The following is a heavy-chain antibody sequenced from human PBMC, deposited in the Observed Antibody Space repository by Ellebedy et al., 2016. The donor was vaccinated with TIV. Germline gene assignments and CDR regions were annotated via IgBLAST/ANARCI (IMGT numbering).Heavy chain of an antibody. CDR2: ISGSGDTI. D-gene: IGHD5-18*01. Sequence: GESLKISCAASGFTFSSYDMNWVRQAPGKGLEWISYISGSGDTIYYADSVMGRFTVARDNAKNSLSLQMNSLRAEDTAVYYCARNEDTTMVLDNYSFFYGMDVWGQGTTVTVSS. J-gene: IGHJ6*02. V-gene: IGHV3-48*03. CDR1: GFTFSSYD. CDR3: ARNEDTTMVLDNYSFFYGMDV.